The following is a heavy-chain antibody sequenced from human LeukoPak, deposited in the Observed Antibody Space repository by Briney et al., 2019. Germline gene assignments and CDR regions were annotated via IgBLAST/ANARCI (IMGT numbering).Heavy chain of an antibody. CDR2: IYHSGST. V-gene: IGHV4-38-2*01. CDR1: GYSISSGYY. Sequence: SETLSLTCAVSGYSISSGYYWGWIRQPPGKGLEWIGSIYHSGSTYYNPSLKSRVTISVDTSKNQFSLKLRSVTAADTAVYYCAGPRGSSNGAFDIWGQGTMVTVSS. CDR3: AGPRGSSNGAFDI. D-gene: IGHD4-11*01. J-gene: IGHJ3*02.